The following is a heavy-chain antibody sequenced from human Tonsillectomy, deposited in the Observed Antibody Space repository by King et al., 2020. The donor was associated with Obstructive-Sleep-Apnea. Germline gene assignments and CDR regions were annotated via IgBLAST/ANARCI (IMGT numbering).Heavy chain of an antibody. CDR3: ASLAPYYYDSSGYLGPFDY. V-gene: IGHV4-59*01. Sequence: VQLQESGPGLVKPSETLSLTCTVSGGSISNYYWSWIRQPPGKGLEWIGYIYYSGSTNYNPSLKSRVTISVDTSKNQFSLKLSSVTAADTAVYYCASLAPYYYDSSGYLGPFDYWGQGTLVTVSS. J-gene: IGHJ4*02. CDR1: GGSISNYY. CDR2: IYYSGST. D-gene: IGHD3-22*01.